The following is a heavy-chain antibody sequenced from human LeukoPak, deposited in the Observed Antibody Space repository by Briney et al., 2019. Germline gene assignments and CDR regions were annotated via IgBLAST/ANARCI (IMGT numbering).Heavy chain of an antibody. D-gene: IGHD6-19*01. CDR2: ISGNGGST. J-gene: IGHJ6*02. Sequence: GGSLRLSCAASGFTLSSYAMSWVRQAPGKGPEWVSGISGNGGSTNYAASVKGRLTISRDNSKNTLFLQMNSLRAEDTAVYYCAKEQWLGRTFYGLDVWGQGTTVTVSS. CDR1: GFTLSSYA. CDR3: AKEQWLGRTFYGLDV. V-gene: IGHV3-23*01.